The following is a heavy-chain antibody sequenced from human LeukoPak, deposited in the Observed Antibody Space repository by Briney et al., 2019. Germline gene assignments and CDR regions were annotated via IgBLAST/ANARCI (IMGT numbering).Heavy chain of an antibody. CDR3: ARSGPGIAAGNWFDP. J-gene: IGHJ5*02. V-gene: IGHV5-51*01. D-gene: IGHD6-13*01. Sequence: GESLKISCKGSGYSFTSYWIGWVRQMPGKGLEWVGIIYPGDSDTRYSPSFQGQVTISADKSISTAYLQWSSLKASDTAMYYCARSGPGIAAGNWFDPWGQGTLVTVSS. CDR2: IYPGDSDT. CDR1: GYSFTSYW.